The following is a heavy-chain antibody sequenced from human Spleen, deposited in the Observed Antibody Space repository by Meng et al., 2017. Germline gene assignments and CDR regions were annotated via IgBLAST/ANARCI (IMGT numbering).Heavy chain of an antibody. Sequence: GESLKISCAAPGFTFSDYYMSWIRQAPGKGLEWVSYIRSSGSTIYYADSVKGRFTISRDNAKNSLYLQMNSLRAEDTAVYYCAREHYYNSSGYYLEYFDYWGQGTMVTVSS. V-gene: IGHV3-11*01. CDR3: AREHYYNSSGYYLEYFDY. CDR2: IRSSGSTI. J-gene: IGHJ4*03. CDR1: GFTFSDYY. D-gene: IGHD3-22*01.